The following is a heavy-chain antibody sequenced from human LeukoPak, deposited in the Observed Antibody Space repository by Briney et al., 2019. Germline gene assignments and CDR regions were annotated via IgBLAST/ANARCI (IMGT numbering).Heavy chain of an antibody. D-gene: IGHD3-10*01. J-gene: IGHJ4*02. CDR3: AKDQDYYGSGSYSDFDY. V-gene: IGHV1-18*01. Sequence: GASVKVSCKASGYTFTRYGISWVRQAPGHGVEWMGWISAYNGNTNYAQKLQGRVTMITDTSTTTASMDLRNLRADGPHVYFFAKDQDYYGSGSYSDFDYWGQGTLVTVSS. CDR2: ISAYNGNT. CDR1: GYTFTRYG.